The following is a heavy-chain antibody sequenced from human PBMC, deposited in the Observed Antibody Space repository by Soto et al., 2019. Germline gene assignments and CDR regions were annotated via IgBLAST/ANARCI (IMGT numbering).Heavy chain of an antibody. CDR3: ARGLGYCISTSCYPLGY. CDR2: IIPIFGTA. Sequence: QVQLVQSGAEVKKPGSSVKVSCKASGGTFSSYAISWVRQAPGQGLEWMGGIIPIFGTANYAQKFQGRVTMTADESTSTAYMELSSLRSEDTAVYYCARGLGYCISTSCYPLGYWGQGTLVTVSS. J-gene: IGHJ4*02. V-gene: IGHV1-69*12. D-gene: IGHD2-2*01. CDR1: GGTFSSYA.